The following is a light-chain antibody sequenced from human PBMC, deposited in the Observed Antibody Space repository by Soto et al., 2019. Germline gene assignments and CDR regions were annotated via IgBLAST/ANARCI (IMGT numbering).Light chain of an antibody. V-gene: IGKV3-11*01. CDR2: DAS. CDR3: QQSGNWPPT. Sequence: EIVLTQSPATLSLSPGESATLSCRASQSVNSYLAWYQQRPGQAPRLLMYDASSRATGIPARFSGSGSGTDFTLTISSREPEDFPVYYFQQSGNWPPTFGGGTKLEIK. CDR1: QSVNSY. J-gene: IGKJ4*01.